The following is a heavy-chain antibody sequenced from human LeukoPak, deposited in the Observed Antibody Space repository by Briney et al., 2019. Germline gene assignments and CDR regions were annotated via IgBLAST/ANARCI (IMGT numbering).Heavy chain of an antibody. D-gene: IGHD2-2*01. J-gene: IGHJ5*02. V-gene: IGHV4-39*01. CDR2: IYYSGST. CDR3: ARHALGYCSSTSCIRGWFDP. CDR1: GGSISSSSYY. Sequence: PSETLSLTCTVSGGSISSSSYYWGWIRQPPGKGLEWIGSIYYSGSTYYNPSLKSRVTISVDTSKNQFSLKLSSVTAADTAVYYCARHALGYCSSTSCIRGWFDPWGQGTLVTVSS.